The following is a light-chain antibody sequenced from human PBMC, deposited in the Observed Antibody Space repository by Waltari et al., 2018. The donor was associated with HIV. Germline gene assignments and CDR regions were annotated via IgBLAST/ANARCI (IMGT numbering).Light chain of an antibody. J-gene: IGKJ1*01. Sequence: DIVMTQSPDSLTVSLGARATISCESSQSVRHTANNKNFLAWYQQKSGQAPKLLIYWASTRESGVPARFSGSGSGTNFTLTINNLQSEDVAVYYCQQYHVTPPTFGQGT. CDR1: QSVRHTANNKNF. CDR3: QQYHVTPPT. V-gene: IGKV4-1*01. CDR2: WAS.